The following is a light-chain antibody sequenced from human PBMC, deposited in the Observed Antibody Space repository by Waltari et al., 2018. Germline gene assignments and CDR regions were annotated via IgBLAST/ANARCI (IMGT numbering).Light chain of an antibody. V-gene: IGKV3-20*01. CDR1: QSVSSSY. J-gene: IGKJ2*01. Sequence: IVLTQSPGTLSLSPGERATLSCRARQSVSSSYLAWYQQKPGQAPRLLIYGASSRATGIPDTFSGSGSGTDFTLTISRLEPEDFAVYYCQQYGSSPYTFGQGTKLEIK. CDR2: GAS. CDR3: QQYGSSPYT.